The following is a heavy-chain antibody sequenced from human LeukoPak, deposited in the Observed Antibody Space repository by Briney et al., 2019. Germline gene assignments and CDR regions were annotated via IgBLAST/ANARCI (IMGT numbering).Heavy chain of an antibody. J-gene: IGHJ3*02. CDR1: GGTFSSYA. V-gene: IGHV1-69*05. Sequence: SVKVSCKASGGTFSSYAISWVRQAPGQGLEWMGRIIPIFGSANYAQKFQGRVTITTDESTSTAYMELSSLRSEDTAVYYCARDAPDFWSGFDAFDIWGQGTMVTVSS. CDR3: ARDAPDFWSGFDAFDI. CDR2: IIPIFGSA. D-gene: IGHD3-3*01.